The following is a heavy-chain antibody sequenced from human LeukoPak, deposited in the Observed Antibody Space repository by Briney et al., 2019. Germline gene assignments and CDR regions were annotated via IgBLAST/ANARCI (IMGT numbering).Heavy chain of an antibody. D-gene: IGHD6-19*01. CDR2: ISYSGST. Sequence: PSETLSLTCTVSGGSISNYYWSWIRQPPGKGLGWIGYISYSGSTNHNPSLKSRVTISVDTSKNQFSLKLSSVTAADTAVYYCARHTTSGWYQVVYWGQGTLVTVSS. CDR3: ARHTTSGWYQVVY. CDR1: GGSISNYY. J-gene: IGHJ4*02. V-gene: IGHV4-59*01.